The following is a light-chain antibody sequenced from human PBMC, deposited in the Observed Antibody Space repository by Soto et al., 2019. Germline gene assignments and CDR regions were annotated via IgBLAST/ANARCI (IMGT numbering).Light chain of an antibody. CDR3: KSYAGSNTYV. Sequence: QSALTQPPSVSGAPGQRVTISCTGSSSNIGAGYDVHWYQQLPGKAPRLIIYEVVQRPSGVPDRFSGSKSGNTASLTVSGLQAADEADYFCKSYAGSNTYVFGSGTKVTVL. CDR2: EVV. J-gene: IGLJ1*01. CDR1: SSNIGAGYD. V-gene: IGLV1-40*01.